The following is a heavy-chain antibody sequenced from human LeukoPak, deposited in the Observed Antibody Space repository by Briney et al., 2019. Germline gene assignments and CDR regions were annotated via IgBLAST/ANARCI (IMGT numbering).Heavy chain of an antibody. CDR1: GYIFTDYH. CDR3: ARDYCSSTSCLFDY. Sequence: ASAKVSCKASGYIFTDYHMHWVRQAPGQGLEWMGRINPNSGDTNYAQKFQGRVTMTRDTSISTAYMELSRLRSDDTAVYYCARDYCSSTSCLFDYWGQGTLVTVSS. CDR2: INPNSGDT. J-gene: IGHJ4*02. D-gene: IGHD2-2*01. V-gene: IGHV1-2*06.